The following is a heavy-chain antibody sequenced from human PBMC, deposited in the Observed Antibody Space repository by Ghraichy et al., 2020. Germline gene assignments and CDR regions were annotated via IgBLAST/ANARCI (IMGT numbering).Heavy chain of an antibody. Sequence: GGSLRLSCAASGFTFSNYWMGWVRQAPGKGLEWVANIKPDGSGKYSVDSVKGRFTISRDNAKNSLYLQMNSLRADDMAVYYCARGLQCDYWGQGTLVTVSS. J-gene: IGHJ4*02. D-gene: IGHD6-19*01. CDR1: GFTFSNYW. CDR3: ARGLQCDY. CDR2: IKPDGSGK. V-gene: IGHV3-7*01.